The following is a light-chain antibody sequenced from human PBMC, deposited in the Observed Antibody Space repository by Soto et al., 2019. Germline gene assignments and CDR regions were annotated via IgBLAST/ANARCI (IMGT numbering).Light chain of an antibody. CDR3: SSYTSSSTLV. V-gene: IGLV2-14*01. CDR1: SSDIGTYNY. CDR2: EVT. Sequence: QSALTQPASVSGSPGQSITISCTGTSSDIGTYNYVSWYQQSPGKAPKLMIYEVTNRPSGVSNRFSASKSGNTASLTISGLHAEDEADYYCSSYTSSSTLVFGGGTKVTVL. J-gene: IGLJ2*01.